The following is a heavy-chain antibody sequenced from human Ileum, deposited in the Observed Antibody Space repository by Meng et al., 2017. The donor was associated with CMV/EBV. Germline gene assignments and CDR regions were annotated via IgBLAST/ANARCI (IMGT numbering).Heavy chain of an antibody. J-gene: IGHJ6*02. CDR1: GVSVSTDYNY. Sequence: SETLSPTCTVYGVSVSTDYNYWSWIRQPPGKGLEWIAYISYNRNTNYNPSLNCRVSLSAAAAKNQFSLRLTSVTTADAAVYYCARGWADIRLSGVMDVWGQGTTVTVSS. V-gene: IGHV4-61*01. CDR3: ARGWADIRLSGVMDV. CDR2: ISYNRNT. D-gene: IGHD2/OR15-2a*01.